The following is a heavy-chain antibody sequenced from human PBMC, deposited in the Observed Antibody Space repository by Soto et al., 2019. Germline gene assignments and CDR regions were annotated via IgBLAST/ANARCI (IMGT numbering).Heavy chain of an antibody. CDR1: VFSLSTSGVG. V-gene: IGHV2-5*02. Sequence: SGPTLVNPTQTLTLTCTFSVFSLSTSGVGVGWIRQPPGKALEWLALIYWDDDKRYSPSLKSRLTITKDTSKNQVVLTMTNMDPVDTATYYCAHRSNHPYYDILTGLNWFDPWGQGTLVTVSS. D-gene: IGHD3-9*01. CDR2: IYWDDDK. CDR3: AHRSNHPYYDILTGLNWFDP. J-gene: IGHJ5*02.